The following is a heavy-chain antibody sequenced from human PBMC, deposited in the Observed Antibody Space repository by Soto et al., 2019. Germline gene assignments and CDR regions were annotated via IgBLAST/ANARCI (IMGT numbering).Heavy chain of an antibody. CDR1: GFTFSDYY. CDR3: ASGYDSSGYYPPYGMDV. J-gene: IGHJ6*02. CDR2: ISSSSSYT. Sequence: SLRLSCAASGFTFSDYYMSWIRQAPGKGLEWVSYISSSSSYTNYADSVKGRFTISRDNAKNSLYLQMNSLRAEDTAVYYCASGYDSSGYYPPYGMDVWGQGTTVTVSS. V-gene: IGHV3-11*06. D-gene: IGHD3-22*01.